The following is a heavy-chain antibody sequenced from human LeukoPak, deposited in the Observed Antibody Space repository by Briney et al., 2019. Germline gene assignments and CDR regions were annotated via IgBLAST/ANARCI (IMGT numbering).Heavy chain of an antibody. CDR3: VRVYGPSSGYPAGY. J-gene: IGHJ4*02. V-gene: IGHV1-8*01. D-gene: IGHD3-22*01. CDR2: MNPNSGNT. CDR1: GYTFTSYD. Sequence: ASVKVSCKASGYTFTSYDINWVRQATGQGLEWMGWMNPNSGNTGYAQKFQGRVTMTRNTSISTAYMELSSLRSEDTAVYYCVRVYGPSSGYPAGYWGQGTLVTVSS.